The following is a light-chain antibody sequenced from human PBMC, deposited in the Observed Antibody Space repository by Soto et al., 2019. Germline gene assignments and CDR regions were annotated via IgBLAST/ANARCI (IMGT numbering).Light chain of an antibody. V-gene: IGKV3-15*01. Sequence: IALTQSPGTLSLSPGERATLSCSASQSVSSSYLAWYQQKPGQAPRLLIYGASTRATGIPARFSGSGSGTEFTLTISSLQSEDFAVYYCQQYNNWTPTTFGQGTRLEIK. CDR2: GAS. J-gene: IGKJ5*01. CDR3: QQYNNWTPTT. CDR1: QSVSSSY.